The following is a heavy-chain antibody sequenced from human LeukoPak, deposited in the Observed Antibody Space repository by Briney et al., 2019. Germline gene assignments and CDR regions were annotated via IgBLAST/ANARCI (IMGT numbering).Heavy chain of an antibody. CDR1: GYTFTSYD. D-gene: IGHD3-3*01. V-gene: IGHV1-8*03. Sequence: ASVKVSCKASGYTFTSYDINWVRQATGQGLEWMGWMNPNSGNTGYAQKFQGRVTITRNTSISIAYMELSSLRSEDTAVYYCARGGRITIFGVVIIGGGGNWFDPWGQGTLVTVSS. CDR3: ARGGRITIFGVVIIGGGGNWFDP. CDR2: MNPNSGNT. J-gene: IGHJ5*02.